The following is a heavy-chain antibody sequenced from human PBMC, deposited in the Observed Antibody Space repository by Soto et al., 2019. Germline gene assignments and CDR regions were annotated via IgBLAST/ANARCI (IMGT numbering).Heavy chain of an antibody. V-gene: IGHV1-2*02. CDR3: ARTRNTNEVDY. CDR2: INPYSADT. J-gene: IGHJ4*02. D-gene: IGHD5-12*01. CDR1: GYPFAAYS. Sequence: ASVKVSCKASGYPFAAYSIHWVRQAPGQGLEWMGWINPYSADTNYAQKFQGRVTMTRDTSIRTAYMEVSSLRSDVTAMYYCARTRNTNEVDYWGKVTLVTVS.